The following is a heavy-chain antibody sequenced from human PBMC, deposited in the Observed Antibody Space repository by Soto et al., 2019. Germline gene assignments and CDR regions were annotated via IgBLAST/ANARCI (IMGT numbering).Heavy chain of an antibody. J-gene: IGHJ4*02. CDR2: IAHDGNT. CDR3: AGGRDYDY. Sequence: VPLTESGPGLVRPSGTLSLTCDVSGGSITTSVLWSWVRPFPGRGLDWIGEIAHDGNTNYNPSLSSRVTMSVDHSNSQFSPDVASVNAANTAVYFCAGGRDYDYWGQGTLVTVSS. D-gene: IGHD1-26*01. V-gene: IGHV4-4*02. CDR1: GGSITTSVL.